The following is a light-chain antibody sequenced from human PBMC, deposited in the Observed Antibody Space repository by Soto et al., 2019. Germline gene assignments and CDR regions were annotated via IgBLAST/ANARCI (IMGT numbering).Light chain of an antibody. CDR1: QGISSF. J-gene: IGKJ4*01. CDR2: PVT. V-gene: IGKV1-9*01. Sequence: IQSNQHPPTPSGSVRVRVTTTYRASQGISSFFAWYQQRPGKAPTLLIFPVTRFQNGGPSRFSGSGSGTAFSLTIISLLAPDFFAVYCRQQSSYSLTFGRGTKVDIK. CDR3: QQSSYSLT.